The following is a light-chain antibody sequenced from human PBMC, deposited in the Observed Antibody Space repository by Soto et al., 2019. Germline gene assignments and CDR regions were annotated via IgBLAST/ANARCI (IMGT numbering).Light chain of an antibody. CDR2: DVS. CDR3: SSYTSSSTLV. CDR1: SSDVGAYNS. Sequence: QSALTQPASVSGSPGQSITISCTGTSSDVGAYNSVAWYQRNPGKAPKLMIYDVSNRPSGVSSRFFGSKSANTASLSISGLQADDEADYYCSSYTSSSTLVFGTGTKVTVL. V-gene: IGLV2-14*01. J-gene: IGLJ1*01.